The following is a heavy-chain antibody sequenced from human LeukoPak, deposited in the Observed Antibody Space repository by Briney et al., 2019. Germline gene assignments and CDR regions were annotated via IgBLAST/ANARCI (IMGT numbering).Heavy chain of an antibody. Sequence: PSETLSLTCTVSGGSISSYYWSWIRQPAGKGLEWSGRIYTSGSTNYNPSLKSRVTMSVDTSKNQFSLKLSSVTAADTAVYYCARDRGFGENNWFDPWGQGTLVTVSS. CDR2: IYTSGST. D-gene: IGHD3-10*01. V-gene: IGHV4-4*07. CDR1: GGSISSYY. J-gene: IGHJ5*02. CDR3: ARDRGFGENNWFDP.